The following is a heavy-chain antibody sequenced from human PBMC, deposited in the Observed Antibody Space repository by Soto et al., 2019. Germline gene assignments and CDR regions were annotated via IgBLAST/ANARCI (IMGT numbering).Heavy chain of an antibody. CDR2: ISAYNGNT. CDR1: GYTFTSYG. D-gene: IGHD4-17*01. V-gene: IGHV1-18*04. CDR3: ARGRHYGGILDAFDI. Sequence: QVQLVQSGAEVKKPGASVKVSCKASGYTFTSYGISWVRQAPGQGLEWMGWISAYNGNTNYAQKLQGRVTMTTDTSTSTAYMELRILRSYDTTVYYCARGRHYGGILDAFDIWGQGTMVTVSS. J-gene: IGHJ3*02.